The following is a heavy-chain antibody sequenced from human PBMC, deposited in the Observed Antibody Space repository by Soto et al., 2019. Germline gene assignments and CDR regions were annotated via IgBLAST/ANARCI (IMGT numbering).Heavy chain of an antibody. CDR2: INHSGST. Sequence: SLTCAVYGGSFSGYYWSWIRQPPGKGLEWIGEINHSGSTNYNPSLKSRVTISVDTSKNQFSLKLSSVTAADTAVYYCARTLRSGYKQWGQGTLVTVSS. CDR3: ARTLRSGYKQ. V-gene: IGHV4-34*01. CDR1: GGSFSGYY. D-gene: IGHD3-22*01. J-gene: IGHJ4*02.